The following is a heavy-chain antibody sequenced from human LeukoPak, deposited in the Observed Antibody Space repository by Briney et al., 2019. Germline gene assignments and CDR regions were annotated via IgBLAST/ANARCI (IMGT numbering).Heavy chain of an antibody. Sequence: GGSLRLSCAASGFTFSSYSMNWVRQAPGKGLEWVSSISSSSSYIYYADSVRGRFTISRDNAKNSLFLQMNSLRAEDTAVYYCAKEKVVTDAFDIWGQGTMVTVSS. D-gene: IGHD2-21*02. V-gene: IGHV3-21*01. CDR2: ISSSSSYI. CDR1: GFTFSSYS. CDR3: AKEKVVTDAFDI. J-gene: IGHJ3*02.